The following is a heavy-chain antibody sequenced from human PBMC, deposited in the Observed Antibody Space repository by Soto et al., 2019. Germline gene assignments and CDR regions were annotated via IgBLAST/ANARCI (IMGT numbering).Heavy chain of an antibody. Sequence: GGPLRLSCAASGFSLSPYWMHWVRQVPGRGLEWVARLSSDGFGAAYADSVKGRFFISRDIARNTLSLQMNSLRADDTAVYYCARDLGGPDYWGRGTSVTVSS. J-gene: IGHJ4*02. D-gene: IGHD3-16*01. V-gene: IGHV3-74*03. CDR3: ARDLGGPDY. CDR2: LSSDGFGA. CDR1: GFSLSPYW.